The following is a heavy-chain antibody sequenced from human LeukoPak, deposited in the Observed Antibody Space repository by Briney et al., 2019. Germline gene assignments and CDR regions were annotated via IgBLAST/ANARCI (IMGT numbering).Heavy chain of an antibody. Sequence: PGGSPRLSCAASGFTFSRYAMHWVRQAPGKGLEWVAVISYDGSNKYYADSVKGRFTISRDNSKNTLYLQMNSLRAEDTAVYYCARAEVVRGVFPPFDYYYYYMDVWGKGTTVTVSS. D-gene: IGHD3-10*01. J-gene: IGHJ6*03. CDR1: GFTFSRYA. CDR3: ARAEVVRGVFPPFDYYYYYMDV. CDR2: ISYDGSNK. V-gene: IGHV3-30-3*01.